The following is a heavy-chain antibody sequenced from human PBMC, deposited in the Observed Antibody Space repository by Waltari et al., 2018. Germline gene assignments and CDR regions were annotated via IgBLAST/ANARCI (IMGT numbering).Heavy chain of an antibody. CDR1: GYSIGSGYY. V-gene: IGHV4-38-2*01. J-gene: IGHJ4*02. CDR2: IYHSGST. Sequence: QVQLQESGPGLVKPSENLSLTCAVPGYSIGSGYYWGWLRQPPGKGLEWIGSIYHSGSTYYNPSLKSRVTISVDTSKNQFSLKLSSVTAADTAVYYCARFPFDPQDYWGQGTLVTVSS. CDR3: ARFPFDPQDY. D-gene: IGHD3-16*01.